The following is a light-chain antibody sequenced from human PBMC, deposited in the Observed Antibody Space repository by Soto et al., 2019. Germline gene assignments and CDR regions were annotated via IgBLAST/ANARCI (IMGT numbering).Light chain of an antibody. V-gene: IGKV3-20*01. CDR3: QQNGSLPIT. Sequence: IVLTQSAGTLTLYPGERATLSCRASQSLSGGYLAWFQQKPGQTPRLLIYSASNRATGIPDRFSGSGSGTDFTLTISRLEPEDFVVYYCQQNGSLPITFGQGTRLEIK. J-gene: IGKJ5*01. CDR2: SAS. CDR1: QSLSGGY.